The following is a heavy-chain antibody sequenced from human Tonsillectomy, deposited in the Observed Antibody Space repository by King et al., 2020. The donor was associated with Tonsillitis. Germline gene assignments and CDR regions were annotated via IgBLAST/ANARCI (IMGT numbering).Heavy chain of an antibody. Sequence: QLQESGPGLVKPSETLSLTCTVSGGSISSSSYYWGWIRQPTGKGLEWIGSIYYSGSTYYNPSLKSRVTISVDTSKNQFSLKLSSVTAADTAVYYCVLRGDTGMVPDYWGQGTLVTVSS. D-gene: IGHD5-18*01. J-gene: IGHJ4*02. V-gene: IGHV4-39*01. CDR2: IYYSGST. CDR3: VLRGDTGMVPDY. CDR1: GGSISSSSYY.